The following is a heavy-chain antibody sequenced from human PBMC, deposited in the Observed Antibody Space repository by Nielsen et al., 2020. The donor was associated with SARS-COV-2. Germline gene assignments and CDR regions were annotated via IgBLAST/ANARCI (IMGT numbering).Heavy chain of an antibody. Sequence: GESLKISCAASGFTFNSYTMNWVRQAPGKGLEWVSSISSSRNYIFYADSVKGRFTVSRDNAKNSLFVQMDSLRAEDTAVYYCAKAPLLRPQYYYYGMDVWGQGTTVTVSS. CDR1: GFTFNSYT. V-gene: IGHV3-21*04. J-gene: IGHJ6*02. CDR3: AKAPLLRPQYYYYGMDV. CDR2: ISSSRNYI.